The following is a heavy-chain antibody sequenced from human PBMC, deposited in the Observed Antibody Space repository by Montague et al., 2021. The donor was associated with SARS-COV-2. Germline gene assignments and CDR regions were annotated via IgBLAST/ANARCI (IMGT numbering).Heavy chain of an antibody. CDR2: IYTSGST. Sequence: TLSLTCTVSGGSISSGSYYWSWIRQPAGKGLEWIGRIYTSGSTNYNPSLKSRVTISVDTSKNQFSLKLSSVTAADTAVYYCARSSGGYCSSTSCYAYYYYYRDVWGKGTTVTVSS. D-gene: IGHD2-2*01. V-gene: IGHV4-61*02. CDR3: ARSSGGYCSSTSCYAYYYYYRDV. J-gene: IGHJ6*03. CDR1: GGSISSGSYY.